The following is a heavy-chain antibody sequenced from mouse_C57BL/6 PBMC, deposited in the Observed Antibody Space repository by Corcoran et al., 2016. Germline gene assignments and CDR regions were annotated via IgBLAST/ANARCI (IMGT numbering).Heavy chain of an antibody. CDR2: INTYSGVP. Sequence: QIQLVQSGPELKKPGETVKISCKASGYTFTTYGMSWVKQAPGKGLKWMGWINTYSGVPTYADDFKGRFAFSLETSASTAYLQINNLKNEDTATYFCARGNSFDYGSSPLMDYWGQGTSVTVSS. CDR3: ARGNSFDYGSSPLMDY. J-gene: IGHJ4*01. V-gene: IGHV9-3*01. CDR1: GYTFTTYG. D-gene: IGHD1-1*01.